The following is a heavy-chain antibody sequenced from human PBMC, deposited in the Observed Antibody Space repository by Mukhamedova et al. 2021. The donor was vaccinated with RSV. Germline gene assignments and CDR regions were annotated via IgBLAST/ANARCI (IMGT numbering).Heavy chain of an antibody. D-gene: IGHD1-26*01. Sequence: HGGTTKYNPSLKSRVTLSADRSKNQFSLTLSFVTTADTAVYYCARGLDSTTGSYYGLDYWGQGTLVTVSS. CDR3: ARGLDSTTGSYYGLDY. V-gene: IGHV4-34*01. CDR2: HGGTT. J-gene: IGHJ4*02.